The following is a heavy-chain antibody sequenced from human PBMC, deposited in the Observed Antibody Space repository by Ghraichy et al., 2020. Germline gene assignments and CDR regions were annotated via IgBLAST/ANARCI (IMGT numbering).Heavy chain of an antibody. V-gene: IGHV4-39*01. D-gene: IGHD3-16*01. Sequence: SETLSLTCTVSGGSISSNDDYWGWIRQPPGKGLEWIGSIFYNGNVSYNPSLKSRVTISVDTSKNQFSLKLSSVTAADTAVYYCARHHWRGNDAFDIWGQGTLVTVSS. J-gene: IGHJ3*02. CDR2: IFYNGNV. CDR3: ARHHWRGNDAFDI. CDR1: GGSISSNDDY.